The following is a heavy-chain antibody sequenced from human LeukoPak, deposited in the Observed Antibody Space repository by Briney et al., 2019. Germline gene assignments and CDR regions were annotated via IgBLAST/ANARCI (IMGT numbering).Heavy chain of an antibody. J-gene: IGHJ4*02. V-gene: IGHV3-23*01. CDR2: ISGSGGST. CDR3: AKSLYDFWSGYYFDY. D-gene: IGHD3-3*01. Sequence: GGSLRLSCLASGFTVGNNHMSWVRQAPGKGLEWVSAISGSGGSTYYADSVKGRFTISRDNSKNTLYLQMNSLRAEDTAVYYCAKSLYDFWSGYYFDYWGQGTLVTVSS. CDR1: GFTVGNNH.